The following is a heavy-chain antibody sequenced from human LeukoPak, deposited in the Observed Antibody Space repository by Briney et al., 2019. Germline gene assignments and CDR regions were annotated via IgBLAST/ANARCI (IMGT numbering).Heavy chain of an antibody. CDR2: MNPNSGNT. J-gene: IGHJ4*02. D-gene: IGHD6-19*01. CDR3: ARGLLAVAGTVGNY. CDR1: GYTFTSYD. Sequence: ASVKVSCKASGYTFTSYDINWVRQATGQGLEWVGWMNPNSGNTGYAQKFQGRVTMTRNTSISTAYMELSSLRSEDTAVYYCARGLLAVAGTVGNYWGQGTLVTVSS. V-gene: IGHV1-8*01.